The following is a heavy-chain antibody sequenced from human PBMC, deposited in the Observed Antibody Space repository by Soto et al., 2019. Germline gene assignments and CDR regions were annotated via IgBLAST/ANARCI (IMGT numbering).Heavy chain of an antibody. CDR2: ISYDGSNK. CDR3: ARGNTVTTNPNYFDY. CDR1: GFTFSSYA. J-gene: IGHJ4*02. D-gene: IGHD4-17*01. Sequence: GGSLRLSCAASGFTFSSYAMHWVRQAPGKGLEWVAVISYDGSNKYYADSVKGRFTISRDNSKNTLYLQMNSLRAEDTAVYYCARGNTVTTNPNYFDYWGQGTLVTVSS. V-gene: IGHV3-30-3*01.